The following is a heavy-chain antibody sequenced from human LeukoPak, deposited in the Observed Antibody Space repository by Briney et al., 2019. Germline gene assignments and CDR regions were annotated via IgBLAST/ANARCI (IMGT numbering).Heavy chain of an antibody. D-gene: IGHD3-10*01. CDR1: GYTFTGYY. CDR2: INPNSGAT. V-gene: IGHV1-2*02. Sequence: ASVKVSCKASGYTFTGYYIHWVRQAPGQGLEWMAWINPNSGATNYAQKFQGRVTMTRDTSISTAYMELSRLTSDDTAVYFCARGRFGEWDDWFDPWGQGTLVTVSS. CDR3: ARGRFGEWDDWFDP. J-gene: IGHJ5*02.